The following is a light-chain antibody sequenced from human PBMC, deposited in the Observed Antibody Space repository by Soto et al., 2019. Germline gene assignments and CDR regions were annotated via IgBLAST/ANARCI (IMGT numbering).Light chain of an antibody. CDR1: QSVDNY. CDR2: ASS. CDR3: QQFVNSPS. Sequence: VVLTQSPGTLSLSPGEGAALSCRASQSVDNYVAWYQQRPGQAPRLLLYASSRRAPGITDRFSGSGSGTDFTLTISRLEPEDFAIYYCQQFVNSPSFGQGTKLEIK. J-gene: IGKJ2*03. V-gene: IGKV3-20*01.